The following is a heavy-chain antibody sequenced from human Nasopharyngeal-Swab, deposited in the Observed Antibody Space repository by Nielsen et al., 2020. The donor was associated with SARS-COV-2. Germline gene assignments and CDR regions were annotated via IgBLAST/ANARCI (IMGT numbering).Heavy chain of an antibody. CDR2: ILVNRYT. CDR1: GGSITSSRHR. Sequence: SETLSLTCTVSGGSITSSRHRWGWIRQPPGKGLEWIGQILVNRYTEYHPSVRGRITVYADTSENSFSLRLNSVTAADTAVYYCARLDPFGSEDKWGQGTLVTVSS. D-gene: IGHD3-3*01. V-gene: IGHV4-39*02. J-gene: IGHJ4*02. CDR3: ARLDPFGSEDK.